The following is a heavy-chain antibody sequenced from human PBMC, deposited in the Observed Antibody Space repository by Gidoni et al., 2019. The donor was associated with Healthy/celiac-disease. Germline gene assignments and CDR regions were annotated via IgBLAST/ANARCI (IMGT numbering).Heavy chain of an antibody. D-gene: IGHD2-21*02. CDR2: ISYDGSKE. J-gene: IGHJ3*02. CDR3: VVVTVRDPYRGAFDI. V-gene: IGHV3-30*03. Sequence: VQLVESGGGVVQPGRSLSLSCAASGFTFSSYGMHWVRQAPGKGLAWGAVISYDGSKEYYADSVKGRVTISRDNSKNTMNLQRNSLRAEDKAVYYCVVVTVRDPYRGAFDIWGQGTMVTVSS. CDR1: GFTFSSYG.